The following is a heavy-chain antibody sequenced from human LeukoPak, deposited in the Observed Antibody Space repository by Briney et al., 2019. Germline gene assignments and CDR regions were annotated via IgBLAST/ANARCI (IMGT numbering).Heavy chain of an antibody. J-gene: IGHJ4*02. Sequence: PSETLSLTCGVSGGSFSSHYWSGIRQPPGKGLEWIGEINHSGSTNYNPSLKSRVTISVDTSKNQFSLKLSSVTAADTAVYYCARGLPSFIAARNTLDYWGQGTLVTVSS. CDR3: ARGLPSFIAARNTLDY. D-gene: IGHD6-6*01. CDR2: INHSGST. CDR1: GGSFSSHY. V-gene: IGHV4-34*01.